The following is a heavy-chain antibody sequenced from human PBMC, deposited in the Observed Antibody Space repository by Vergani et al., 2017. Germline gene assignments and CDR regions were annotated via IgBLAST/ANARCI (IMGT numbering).Heavy chain of an antibody. Sequence: QVQLVQSGAEVKKPGASVKVSCKASGYTFTGYYMHWVRQAPGQGLEWMGWINPNSGGTNYAQKFQGRVTMTRDTSISTAYMERCRLRSDDTAVYYCARYPSGWEGFGELFAYWGQGTLVTVSS. CDR2: INPNSGGT. V-gene: IGHV1-2*02. J-gene: IGHJ4*02. D-gene: IGHD3-10*01. CDR3: ARYPSGWEGFGELFAY. CDR1: GYTFTGYY.